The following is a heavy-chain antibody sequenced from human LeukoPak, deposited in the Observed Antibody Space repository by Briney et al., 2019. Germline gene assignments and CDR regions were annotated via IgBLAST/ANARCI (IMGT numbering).Heavy chain of an antibody. CDR3: ARHSRPNWFDP. J-gene: IGHJ5*02. CDR1: GYSFTNYW. V-gene: IGHV5-51*01. CDR2: IFPGDSDT. Sequence: GESLKISCKGSGYSFTNYWIGWVRQMPGKGLEWMGIIFPGDSDTRYSPSFQGQVTISVYKSISTAYLQWSSLKASDTAMYYCARHSRPNWFDPWGQGTLVTVSS.